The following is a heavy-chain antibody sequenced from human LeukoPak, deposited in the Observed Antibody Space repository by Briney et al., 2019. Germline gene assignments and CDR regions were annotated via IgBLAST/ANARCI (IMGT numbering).Heavy chain of an antibody. CDR2: IIPTFGTT. J-gene: IGHJ4*02. Sequence: SVKVSCKASGRSFSTYAISWVRQAPGQGLEWMGGIIPTFGTTNYAQKFQGRVTITTDEVTTTAYTAYMELSSLRSEDTAVYYCSNNAFGDYAFDYWGLGTLVTVSS. CDR1: GRSFSTYA. CDR3: SNNAFGDYAFDY. V-gene: IGHV1-69*05. D-gene: IGHD4-17*01.